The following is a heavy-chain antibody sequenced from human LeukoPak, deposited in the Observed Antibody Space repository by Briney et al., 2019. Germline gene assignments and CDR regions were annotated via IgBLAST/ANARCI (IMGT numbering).Heavy chain of an antibody. CDR2: ITPDGSQI. Sequence: GGSLRLSWAASGFTFSIHWMYWVRQAPGKGLVWVSRITPDGSQIGYADSVKGRFTISRDNAKNTLYLQMNSLRAEDTALYYCAGENVGTAPGYWGQGTLVTVSS. CDR3: AGENVGTAPGY. V-gene: IGHV3-74*01. CDR1: GFTFSIHW. D-gene: IGHD1-7*01. J-gene: IGHJ4*02.